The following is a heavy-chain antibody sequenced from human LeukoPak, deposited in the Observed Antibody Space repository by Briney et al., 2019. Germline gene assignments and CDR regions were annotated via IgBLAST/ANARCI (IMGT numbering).Heavy chain of an antibody. CDR1: GFTFSSYS. Sequence: PGGSLRLSCAASGFTFSSYSMNWVRQAPGKGLEWVSGISWNSGSIGYADSVKGRFTISRDNAKNSLYLQMNSLRAEDTALYYCAKDFRGLLFAFSHWGQGTLVTVSS. J-gene: IGHJ4*02. D-gene: IGHD2-21*01. CDR2: ISWNSGSI. CDR3: AKDFRGLLFAFSH. V-gene: IGHV3-9*01.